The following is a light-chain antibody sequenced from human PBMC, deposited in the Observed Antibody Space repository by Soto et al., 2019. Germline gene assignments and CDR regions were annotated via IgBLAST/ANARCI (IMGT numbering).Light chain of an antibody. Sequence: EIVLTHSPGTLSLSPCERATLSCSASQSVSNNYLAWYQHKPGQAPRLLFYGASTRATGLPARFSGSGSGTDFTLTISSLEPEDFAVYHCQQRSNWPSITFGQGTRLEIK. CDR2: GAS. CDR3: QQRSNWPSIT. V-gene: IGKV3-11*01. J-gene: IGKJ5*01. CDR1: QSVSNNY.